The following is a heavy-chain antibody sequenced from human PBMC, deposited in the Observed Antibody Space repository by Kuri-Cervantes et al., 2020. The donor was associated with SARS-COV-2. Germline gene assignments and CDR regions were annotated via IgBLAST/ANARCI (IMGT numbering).Heavy chain of an antibody. V-gene: IGHV1-2*04. Sequence: ASVKVSCKASGYTFTGYYMHWVRQAPGQGLEWMGWINPNSGGTNYAQKFQGWVTMTRDTSISTVYMELSRLRSDDTAVYYCARSTPFRRRVVTSQGGAFDIWDQGTMVTVSS. J-gene: IGHJ3*02. CDR3: ARSTPFRRRVVTSQGGAFDI. D-gene: IGHD3-3*01. CDR1: GYTFTGYY. CDR2: INPNSGGT.